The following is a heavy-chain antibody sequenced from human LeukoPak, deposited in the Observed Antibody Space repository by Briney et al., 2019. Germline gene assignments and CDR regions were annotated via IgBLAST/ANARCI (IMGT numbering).Heavy chain of an antibody. V-gene: IGHV3-21*01. J-gene: IGHJ4*02. CDR3: IRDLFDDYSLDY. CDR2: INSDSSLM. D-gene: IGHD3-16*01. CDR1: GFTVSSSY. Sequence: PGGSLRLSCAASGFTVSSSYMNWVRQAPGKGLEWVSSINSDSSLMFYAESVKGRFTISRDNARNSLYLQMNSLRAEDTAVYYCIRDLFDDYSLDYWGQGALVTVSS.